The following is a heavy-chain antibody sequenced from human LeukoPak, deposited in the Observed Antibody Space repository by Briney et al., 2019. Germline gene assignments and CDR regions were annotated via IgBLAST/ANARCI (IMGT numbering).Heavy chain of an antibody. D-gene: IGHD6-19*01. CDR1: GGSISSSNW. CDR3: ARERKSSGWYRDFDY. Sequence: PSETLSLTCAVSGGSISSSNWWSWVRRPPGKGLEWIGEIYHSGSTNYNPSLKSRVTISVDKSKNQFSLKLSSVTAADTAVYYCARERKSSGWYRDFDYWGQGTLVTVSS. CDR2: IYHSGST. V-gene: IGHV4-4*02. J-gene: IGHJ4*02.